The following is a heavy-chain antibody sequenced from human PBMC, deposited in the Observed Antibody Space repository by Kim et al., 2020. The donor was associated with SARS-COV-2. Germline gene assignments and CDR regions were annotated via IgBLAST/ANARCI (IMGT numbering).Heavy chain of an antibody. V-gene: IGHV4-31*03. Sequence: SETLSLTCTVSGGSISSGGYYWSWIRQHPGKGLEWIGYIYYSGSTYYNPSLKSRVTISVDTSKNQFSLKLSSVTAADTAVYYCARSETKRYYYGSGINWFDPWGQGTLVTVSS. J-gene: IGHJ5*02. CDR1: GGSISSGGYY. D-gene: IGHD3-10*01. CDR2: IYYSGST. CDR3: ARSETKRYYYGSGINWFDP.